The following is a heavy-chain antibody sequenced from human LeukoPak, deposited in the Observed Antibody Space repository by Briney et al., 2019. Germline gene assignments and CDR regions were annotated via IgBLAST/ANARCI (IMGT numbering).Heavy chain of an antibody. J-gene: IGHJ5*02. CDR3: ARASPMVRGVIRKPANWFDP. V-gene: IGHV4-39*07. CDR2: VYYSGST. Sequence: SETLSLTCSVSGDSISSSTYYWGWIRQPPGKGLEWIGVVYYSGSTYYNPSLKSRVTISVDRSKNQFSLKLSSVTAADTAVYYCARASPMVRGVIRKPANWFDPWGQGTLVTVSS. D-gene: IGHD3-10*01. CDR1: GDSISSSTYY.